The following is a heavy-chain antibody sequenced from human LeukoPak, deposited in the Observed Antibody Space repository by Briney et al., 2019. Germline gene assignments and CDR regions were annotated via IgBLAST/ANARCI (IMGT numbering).Heavy chain of an antibody. J-gene: IGHJ3*02. D-gene: IGHD1-26*01. CDR1: GGTFSSYA. CDR3: ARGSRDPVGATNAFDI. CDR2: IIPIFGTA. V-gene: IGHV1-69*13. Sequence: SVKVSCKASGGTFSSYAISWVRQAPGQGLEWMGGIIPIFGTANYAQKFQGRVTITADESTSTAYMELSSLRSEDTAVYYCARGSRDPVGATNAFDIWGQGTMVTVSS.